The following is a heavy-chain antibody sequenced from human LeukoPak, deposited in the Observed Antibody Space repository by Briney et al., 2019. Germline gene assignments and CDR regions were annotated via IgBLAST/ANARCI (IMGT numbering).Heavy chain of an antibody. V-gene: IGHV4-59*01. CDR1: GGSLSSYY. Sequence: PSETLSLTCTVSGGSLSSYYWSWIRQPPGKGLGWIGYIYYSGSTNYNPSPKSRVTISVDTSKNQFSLKLSSVTAADTAVYYCARATSGYHYDPWGQGTLVTVSS. CDR2: IYYSGST. CDR3: ARATSGYHYDP. D-gene: IGHD5-12*01. J-gene: IGHJ5*02.